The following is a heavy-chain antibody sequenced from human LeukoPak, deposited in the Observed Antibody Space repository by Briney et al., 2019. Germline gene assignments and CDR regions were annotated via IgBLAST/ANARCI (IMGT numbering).Heavy chain of an antibody. J-gene: IGHJ6*02. CDR1: EFTVSSTY. Sequence: GGSLRLSCAVSEFTVSSTYMSWVRQAPGKGLEWVSLMYSFGNTYYADSVKGRSTISRDNSKNTLYLQMNSLRAEDTALYYCARGKPVTGTPDYYSYGMDVWGQGTMVTVSS. D-gene: IGHD1-20*01. CDR2: MYSFGNT. CDR3: ARGKPVTGTPDYYSYGMDV. V-gene: IGHV3-53*01.